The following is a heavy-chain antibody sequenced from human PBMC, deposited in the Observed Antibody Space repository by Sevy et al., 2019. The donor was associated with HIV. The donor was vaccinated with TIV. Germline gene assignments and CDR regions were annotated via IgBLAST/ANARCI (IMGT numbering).Heavy chain of an antibody. J-gene: IGHJ4*02. V-gene: IGHV1-24*01. D-gene: IGHD3-22*01. CDR3: TITKDYYDNSGYPFDY. CDR1: GFTLSEVS. Sequence: ASGKVSCKVSGFTLSEVSMHWVRQAPGKGLEWMGTFDPEDGETIYAQKFQGRVTMTEDTSTDTAYMELSSLRSEDTAVFYCTITKDYYDNSGYPFDYWGQGTLVTVSS. CDR2: FDPEDGET.